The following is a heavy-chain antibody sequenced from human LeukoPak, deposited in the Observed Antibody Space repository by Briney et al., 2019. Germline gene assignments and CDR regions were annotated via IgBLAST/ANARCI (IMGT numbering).Heavy chain of an antibody. J-gene: IGHJ4*02. V-gene: IGHV4-30-2*05. CDR3: ARVGTTVTTPTGY. CDR1: GGSISSGGYS. CDR2: IYHSGST. Sequence: SQTLSLTCAVSGGSISSGGYSWSWIRQPPGKGLEWIGYIYHSGSTYYNPSLKSRVTISVDTSKNQFSLKLSSVAAADTAVYYCARVGTTVTTPTGYWGQGTLVTVSS. D-gene: IGHD4-4*01.